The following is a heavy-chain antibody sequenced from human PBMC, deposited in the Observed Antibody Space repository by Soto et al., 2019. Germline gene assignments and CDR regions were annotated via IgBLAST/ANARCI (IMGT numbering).Heavy chain of an antibody. Sequence: QVQLVQSGAEVKKPGASVKVSCKASGYTFTSYYMHWVRQAPGQGLEWMGIINPSGGSTSYAQKYQGRVTMTRDTSTSTGYMELSRLRSENTAVYYCARDGRSCYSSGWYYFDYWGQGTLVTVSS. CDR3: ARDGRSCYSSGWYYFDY. V-gene: IGHV1-46*01. CDR1: GYTFTSYY. J-gene: IGHJ4*02. D-gene: IGHD6-19*01. CDR2: INPSGGST.